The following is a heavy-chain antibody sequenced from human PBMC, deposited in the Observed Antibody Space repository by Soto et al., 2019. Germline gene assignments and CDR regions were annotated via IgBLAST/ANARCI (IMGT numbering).Heavy chain of an antibody. D-gene: IGHD6-19*01. J-gene: IGHJ4*02. CDR2: IWYDGSIK. CDR3: PRAFSPGVAGRLFDF. Sequence: PGGSLRLSCVASGFTFSIYGMHWVRQAPGKGLEWLAVIWYDGSIKYYADSVKGRFTISRDDSKNTLYLQMDSLRVEDSAIYYCPRAFSPGVAGRLFDFWGLGTPVTVSS. CDR1: GFTFSIYG. V-gene: IGHV3-33*08.